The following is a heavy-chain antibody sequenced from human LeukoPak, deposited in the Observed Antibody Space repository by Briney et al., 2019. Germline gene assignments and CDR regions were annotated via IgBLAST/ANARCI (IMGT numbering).Heavy chain of an antibody. D-gene: IGHD3-22*01. V-gene: IGHV3-30*18. CDR3: AKVRAYYDSSGSEGDY. Sequence: PGGSLRLSCAASGFTFSSYGMHWVRQAPGKGLEWVAVISYDGSNKYYADSVKGRFTISRDNSKNTLYLQMNGLRAEDTAVYYCAKVRAYYDSSGSEGDYWGQGTLVTVSS. CDR2: ISYDGSNK. J-gene: IGHJ4*02. CDR1: GFTFSSYG.